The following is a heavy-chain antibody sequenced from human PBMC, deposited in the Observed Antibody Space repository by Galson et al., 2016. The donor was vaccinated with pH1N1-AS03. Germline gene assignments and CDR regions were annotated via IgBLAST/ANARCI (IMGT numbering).Heavy chain of an antibody. CDR1: GFSFSNAG. CDR3: ARDGGYSSGWIDF. J-gene: IGHJ4*02. CDR2: ISSSSRFI. V-gene: IGHV3-21*01. Sequence: SLRLSCAASGFSFSNAGMSWVRQAPGKGLEWVAYISSSSRFIYYADAVQGRFTISKDSPKNSVYLHMNGLRADDTAVYYCARDGGYSSGWIDFWGQGTLVSVSS. D-gene: IGHD3-22*01.